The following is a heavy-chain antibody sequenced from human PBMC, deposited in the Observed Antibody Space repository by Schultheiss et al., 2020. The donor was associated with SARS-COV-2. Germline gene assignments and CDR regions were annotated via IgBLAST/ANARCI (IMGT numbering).Heavy chain of an antibody. CDR3: ARLDYYDSSVFDY. CDR2: IYYSGST. Sequence: SETLSLTCTVSGGSISSGGYYWSWIRQHPGKGLEWIGYIYYSGSTYYNPSLKSRVTISVDTSKNQFSLKLSSVTAADTAVYYCARLDYYDSSVFDYWGQGTLVTVSS. J-gene: IGHJ4*02. V-gene: IGHV4-31*03. D-gene: IGHD3-22*01. CDR1: GGSISSGGYY.